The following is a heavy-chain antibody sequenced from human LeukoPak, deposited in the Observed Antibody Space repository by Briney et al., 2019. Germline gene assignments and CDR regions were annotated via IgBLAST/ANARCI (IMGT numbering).Heavy chain of an antibody. CDR2: ISNDGGNR. D-gene: IGHD2-15*01. CDR1: GFTFSYYA. Sequence: GGSLRLSCVASGFTSGFTFSYYAMHWVHQAPGKGLEWVAFISNDGGNRYFANSVKGRFTISRDNSKNTVYLQMNSLGAEDTAVYYCADSDGYYYDVWGQGTLVTVS. J-gene: IGHJ4*02. CDR3: ADSDGYYYDV. V-gene: IGHV3-30-3*01.